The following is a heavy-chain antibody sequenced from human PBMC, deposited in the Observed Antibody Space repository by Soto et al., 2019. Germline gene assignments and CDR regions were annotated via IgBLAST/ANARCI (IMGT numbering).Heavy chain of an antibody. CDR3: ARVGGTVTSDY. D-gene: IGHD4-17*01. V-gene: IGHV3-33*01. CDR1: GFAFSAYG. Sequence: QVQLVDSGGGVVQPGRSLRLSCAASGFAFSAYGMHWVRQAPGKGLEWVAMIYYDGSNKYYADSVKGRFTISRDNSKNTLYLQMSSLRVEDTALYYCARVGGTVTSDYWGQGTLVTVSS. CDR2: IYYDGSNK. J-gene: IGHJ4*02.